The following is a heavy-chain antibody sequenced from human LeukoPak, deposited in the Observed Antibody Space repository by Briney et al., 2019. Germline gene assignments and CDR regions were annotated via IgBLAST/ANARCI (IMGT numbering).Heavy chain of an antibody. V-gene: IGHV1-2*02. J-gene: IGHJ4*02. Sequence: ASVKVSCKASGYTFTGYYMHWVRQAPGQGLEWMGWINPNSGGTNYAQKFQGRVTMTRDTSISTAYMELSRLRSDDTAVYYCTRDGPNDFWSGYPDYWGQGTLVTVSS. D-gene: IGHD3-3*01. CDR1: GYTFTGYY. CDR2: INPNSGGT. CDR3: TRDGPNDFWSGYPDY.